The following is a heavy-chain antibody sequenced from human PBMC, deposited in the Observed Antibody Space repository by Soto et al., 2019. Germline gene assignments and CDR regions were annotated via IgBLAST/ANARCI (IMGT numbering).Heavy chain of an antibody. J-gene: IGHJ6*02. CDR3: ANSARATYYYYGMDV. D-gene: IGHD3-10*01. Sequence: GSLRLSCAASGFTFSSYGMHWVRQAPGKGLEWVAVISYDGSNKYYADSVKGRFTISRDNSKNTLYLQMNSLRAEDTAVYYCANSARATYYYYGMDVWGQGTTVTVYS. CDR1: GFTFSSYG. CDR2: ISYDGSNK. V-gene: IGHV3-30*18.